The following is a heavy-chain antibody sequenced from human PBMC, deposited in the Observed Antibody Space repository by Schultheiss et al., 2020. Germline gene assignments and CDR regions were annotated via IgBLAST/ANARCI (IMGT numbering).Heavy chain of an antibody. V-gene: IGHV3-48*04. Sequence: GGSLRLSCAASGFTFSSYTMSWVRQAPGKGLEWISYISMSGITIYYADSVKGRFTISRDNAKNSLYLQMNSLRAEDTAVYYCARSDAWGQGTLVTVSS. CDR2: ISMSGITI. CDR3: ARSDA. J-gene: IGHJ5*02. CDR1: GFTFSSYT.